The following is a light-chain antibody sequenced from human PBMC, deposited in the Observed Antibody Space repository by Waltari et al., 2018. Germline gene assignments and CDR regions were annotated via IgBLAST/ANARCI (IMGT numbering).Light chain of an antibody. J-gene: IGLJ3*02. CDR1: SSDVGAYNY. CDR2: DVS. CDR3: SSYTSISTWV. V-gene: IGLV2-14*03. Sequence: QSALTQPASVSYSPGPSITISCTGTSSDVGAYNYVPWYQHHPGKAPKLMIYDVSHRPSGVADRFSGSKAGNTASLTISGLQAEDEADYCCSSYTSISTWVFGGGTKLTVL.